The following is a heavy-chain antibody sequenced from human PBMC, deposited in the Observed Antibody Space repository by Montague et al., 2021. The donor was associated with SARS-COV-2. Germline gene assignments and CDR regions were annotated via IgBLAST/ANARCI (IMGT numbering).Heavy chain of an antibody. Sequence: SETLSLTCTVSVDSSTSSFWTWVRQPPGKGLEWIGYSYYGGSTNHTPSLKSRVTISVDVSKNQFSLKLSSVTAADTAVYYCAREAFGGVIDHWGQGTLVTVSS. CDR3: AREAFGGVIDH. D-gene: IGHD3-16*01. CDR1: VDSSTSSF. CDR2: SYYGGST. V-gene: IGHV4-59*01. J-gene: IGHJ4*02.